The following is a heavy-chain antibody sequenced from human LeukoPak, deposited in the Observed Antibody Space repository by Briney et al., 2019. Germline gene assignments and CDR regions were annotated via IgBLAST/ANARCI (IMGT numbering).Heavy chain of an antibody. CDR2: IYSSEST. V-gene: IGHV4-59*08. J-gene: IGHJ5*02. D-gene: IGHD2-15*01. CDR1: GGSMSSYY. CDR3: ARVGDCSVDSNCYHFADWFDP. Sequence: SETLSLTCTVSGGSMSSYYWSWVRQPPGKGLEWIGHIYSSESTNYNPSLTSRVTISVDPSKNQFSLKLSSVTATDTAVYCCARVGDCSVDSNCYHFADWFDPWGQGTLVTVSS.